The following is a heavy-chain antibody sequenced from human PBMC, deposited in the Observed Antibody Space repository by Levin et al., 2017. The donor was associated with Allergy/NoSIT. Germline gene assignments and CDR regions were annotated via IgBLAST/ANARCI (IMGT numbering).Heavy chain of an antibody. Sequence: PGGSLRLSCVASGFSFSSYDMHWVRQAAGKGLEWVSAIGIGGVTYYPDSVKGRFTISRENVKNSLYLQMNSLRDGDTAVYYCVRDRGTGTTFTNRFDSWGQGTQVTVSP. CDR1: GFSFSSYD. D-gene: IGHD1-1*01. V-gene: IGHV3-13*01. J-gene: IGHJ5*01. CDR3: VRDRGTGTTFTNRFDS. CDR2: IGIGGVT.